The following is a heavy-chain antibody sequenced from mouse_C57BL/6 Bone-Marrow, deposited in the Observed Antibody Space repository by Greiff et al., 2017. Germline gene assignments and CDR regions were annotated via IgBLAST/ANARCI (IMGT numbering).Heavy chain of an antibody. CDR3: ARSYEYSEYAMYG. Sequence: QVQLQQPGAELVKPGASVTLSCKASGYTFTNYWMHWVKQRPGQGLEWIGMMHPNGGSPDYNEKFKSEATLSVDKSSRTAYMEHSSLTSEDSAVYYLARSYEYSEYAMYGWCRGPSVTVS. CDR1: GYTFTNYW. V-gene: IGHV1-64*01. D-gene: IGHD2-4*01. CDR2: MHPNGGSP. J-gene: IGHJ4*01.